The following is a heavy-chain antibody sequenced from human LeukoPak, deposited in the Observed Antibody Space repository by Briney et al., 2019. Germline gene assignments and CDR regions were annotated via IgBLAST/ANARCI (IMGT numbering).Heavy chain of an antibody. CDR1: GYRFSTYW. D-gene: IGHD5-24*01. J-gene: IGHJ3*02. CDR2: MYPGDSDT. Sequence: GESLKISCRGSGYRFSTYWVGWVRPMPGKGLEWMGIMYPGDSDTRYSPSFQGQFTISADKSISTAYLQWSSLKASDTAMYYCARRDGYNTGAFDIWGQGTMVTVSS. V-gene: IGHV5-51*01. CDR3: ARRDGYNTGAFDI.